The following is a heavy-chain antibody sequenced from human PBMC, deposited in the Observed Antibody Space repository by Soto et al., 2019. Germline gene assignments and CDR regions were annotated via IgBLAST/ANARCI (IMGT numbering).Heavy chain of an antibody. J-gene: IGHJ6*02. V-gene: IGHV4-31*03. CDR1: GGSISSGGYY. CDR3: ARGALLGETYYYYGMDV. D-gene: IGHD2-21*01. CDR2: IYYSGST. Sequence: SETLSLTCTVSGGSISSGGYYWSWIRQHPGKGLEWIGYIYYSGSTYYNPSLKSRVTISVDTSKNQFSLKLSSVTAADTAVYYCARGALLGETYYYYGMDVWGQGTTVTVSS.